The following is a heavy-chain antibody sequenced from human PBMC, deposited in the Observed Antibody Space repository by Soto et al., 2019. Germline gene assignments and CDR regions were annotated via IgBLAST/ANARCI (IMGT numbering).Heavy chain of an antibody. CDR1: GGSISSSSYY. Sequence: SETLSLTCTVSGGSISSSSYYWGWIRQPPGKGLEWIGSIYYSGSTYYNPSLKSRVTISVDTSKNQFSLKLSSVTAADTAVYYCARIEGTNYFDYWGQGTLVTVSS. CDR3: ARIEGTNYFDY. V-gene: IGHV4-39*01. J-gene: IGHJ4*02. CDR2: IYYSGST.